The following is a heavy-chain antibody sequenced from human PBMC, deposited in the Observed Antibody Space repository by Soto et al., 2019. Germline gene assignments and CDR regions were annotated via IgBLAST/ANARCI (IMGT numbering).Heavy chain of an antibody. Sequence: SVKGSCKASEFTFTSSAVQWVRQARGQRLEWIGWIVVGSGNTNYAQKFQERVTITRDMSTSTAYMELSSLRSEDTAVYYCAADPTLVLRFLEWSNYGMDVWGQGTTVTVSS. CDR1: EFTFTSSA. V-gene: IGHV1-58*01. J-gene: IGHJ6*02. CDR2: IVVGSGNT. D-gene: IGHD3-3*01. CDR3: AADPTLVLRFLEWSNYGMDV.